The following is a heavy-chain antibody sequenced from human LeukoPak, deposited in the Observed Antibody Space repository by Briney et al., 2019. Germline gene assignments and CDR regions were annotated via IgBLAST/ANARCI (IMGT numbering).Heavy chain of an antibody. D-gene: IGHD4-23*01. V-gene: IGHV3-30*18. CDR2: ISYDGSNK. CDR1: GFTFSSYS. J-gene: IGHJ4*02. Sequence: GGSLRLSCAASGFTFSSYSMNWVRQAPGKGLEWVAVISYDGSNKNYADSVKGRFTISRDNSKNTQYLQMNSLRAEDRAVYYCAKDGGSDGGFDYWGQGTLVTVSS. CDR3: AKDGGSDGGFDY.